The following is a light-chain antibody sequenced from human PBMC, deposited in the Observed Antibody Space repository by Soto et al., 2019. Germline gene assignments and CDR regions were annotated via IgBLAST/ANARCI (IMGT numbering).Light chain of an antibody. CDR3: AAWDDSLNGFYV. V-gene: IGLV1-44*01. CDR2: NND. CDR1: SSNIGTNS. Sequence: QSVLTQPPSASGTPGQRVTISCSGGSSNIGTNSVNWYQQLPGRAPKLLIYNNDLRPSGVPDRFSGSKSGTSASLAISGLQSEDEADYYCAAWDDSLNGFYVFGIGTQLTV. J-gene: IGLJ1*01.